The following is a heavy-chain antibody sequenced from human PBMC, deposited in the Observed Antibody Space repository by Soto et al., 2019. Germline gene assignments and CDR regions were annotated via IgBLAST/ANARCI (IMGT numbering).Heavy chain of an antibody. CDR2: INHSGST. Sequence: SETLSLAGAVYCGSFIGYYWIWIRQPPGEGVEWIGEINHSGSTNYNPSLKSRVTISVYTSKNQFSLKLSSVTAADTAVYYCARLSRINVLMVYAHDAFDIWGQGTMVTVSS. CDR3: ARLSRINVLMVYAHDAFDI. CDR1: CGSFIGYY. D-gene: IGHD2-8*01. J-gene: IGHJ3*02. V-gene: IGHV4-34*01.